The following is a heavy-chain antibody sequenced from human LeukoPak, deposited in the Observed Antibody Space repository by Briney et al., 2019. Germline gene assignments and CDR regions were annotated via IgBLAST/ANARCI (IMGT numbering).Heavy chain of an antibody. CDR3: ARDLMVYALDV. D-gene: IGHD2-8*01. J-gene: IGHJ6*04. Sequence: ASVKVSCKASGYTFTSYDINWVRQATGQGLEWMGWMNPNSGGTNYAQKFQGRVTMTRDTSISIAYMELSRLRSDDTAVYYCARDLMVYALDVWGKGTTVTVSS. CDR1: GYTFTSYD. CDR2: MNPNSGGT. V-gene: IGHV1-2*02.